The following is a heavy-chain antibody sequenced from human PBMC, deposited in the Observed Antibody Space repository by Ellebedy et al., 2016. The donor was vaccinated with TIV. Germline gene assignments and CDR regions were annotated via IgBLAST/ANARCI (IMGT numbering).Heavy chain of an antibody. D-gene: IGHD2-2*01. Sequence: PGGSLRLSCAASGFTFSSYSMNWVRQAPGKGLEWVSSISSSSSTIYYADSVKGRFTISRDNAKNSLYLQMNSLRDEDTAVYYCARGYCSSTSCYVRFYGMDVWGQGTTVTVSS. CDR2: ISSSSSTI. V-gene: IGHV3-48*02. CDR1: GFTFSSYS. CDR3: ARGYCSSTSCYVRFYGMDV. J-gene: IGHJ6*02.